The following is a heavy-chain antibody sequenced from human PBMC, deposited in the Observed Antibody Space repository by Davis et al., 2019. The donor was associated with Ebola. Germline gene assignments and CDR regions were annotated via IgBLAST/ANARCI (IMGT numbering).Heavy chain of an antibody. D-gene: IGHD6-13*01. J-gene: IGHJ5*02. CDR3: ARPIAAGPWFDP. V-gene: IGHV4-34*01. Sequence: TLSLTCAVYIGSFSGYYWSWIRQPPGKGLEWIGEINHSGSTNYNPSLKSRVTISVDTSKNQFSLKLSSVTAADTAVYYCARPIAAGPWFDPWGQGTLVTVSS. CDR1: IGSFSGYY. CDR2: INHSGST.